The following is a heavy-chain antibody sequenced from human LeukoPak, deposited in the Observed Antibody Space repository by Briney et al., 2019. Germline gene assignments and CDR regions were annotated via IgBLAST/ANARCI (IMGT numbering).Heavy chain of an antibody. CDR3: ARDVDY. CDR1: GFTFDDYA. V-gene: IGHV3-9*01. CDR2: ISWNSGSI. J-gene: IGHJ4*02. Sequence: SGGSLRLSCAASGFTFDDYAMHWVRQAPGKGLEWVSGISWNSGSIGYADSVKGRFTISRDNAKNSLYLQMNSLRAEDTAVYYCARDVDYWGQGTLVTVSS.